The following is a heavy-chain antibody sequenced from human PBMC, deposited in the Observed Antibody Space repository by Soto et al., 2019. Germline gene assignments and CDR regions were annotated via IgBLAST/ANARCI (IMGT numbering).Heavy chain of an antibody. V-gene: IGHV3-23*01. CDR3: AKSLDYYYYDMHV. CDR2: ISGSGGGT. J-gene: IGHJ6*02. CDR1: GFAFSNFA. Sequence: GGSLRLSCAASGFAFSNFAMSWVRQAPGKGLEWVSGISGSGGGTYYADSVKGRFTISRDNSKTTLFLQMNSLRAEDTAQYYCAKSLDYYYYDMHVWGQGTTVTVSS.